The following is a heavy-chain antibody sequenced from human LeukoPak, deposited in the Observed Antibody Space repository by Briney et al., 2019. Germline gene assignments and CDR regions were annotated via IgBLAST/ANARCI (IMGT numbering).Heavy chain of an antibody. CDR3: ARQVRGVIVYYYYMDV. CDR2: INHSGST. D-gene: IGHD3-10*01. CDR1: GGSFSGYY. V-gene: IGHV4-34*01. Sequence: SETLSLTCAVYGGSFSGYYWSWIRQPPGKGLEWIGEINHSGSTNYNPSLKSRVTISVDTSKNQFSLKLSSVTAADTAVYYCARQVRGVIVYYYYMDVWGKGTTVTISS. J-gene: IGHJ6*03.